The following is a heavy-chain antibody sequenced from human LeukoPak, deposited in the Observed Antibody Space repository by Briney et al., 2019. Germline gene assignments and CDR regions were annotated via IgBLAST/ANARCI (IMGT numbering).Heavy chain of an antibody. D-gene: IGHD3/OR15-3a*01. CDR3: ARYMILGFFFDY. CDR1: GFTVSSNY. V-gene: IGHV3-53*01. CDR2: IYSGGST. J-gene: IGHJ4*02. Sequence: GGSLRLSCAASGFTVSSNYMGWVRQAPGKGLQWVSIIYSGGSTYYADSVKGRFTISRDNSKNTLYLQMNSLRAEDTAVYYCARYMILGFFFDYWGQGTLVTVSS.